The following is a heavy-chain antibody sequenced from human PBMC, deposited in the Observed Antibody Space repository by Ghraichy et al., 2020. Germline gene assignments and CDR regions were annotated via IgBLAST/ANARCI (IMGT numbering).Heavy chain of an antibody. J-gene: IGHJ5*02. CDR2: ISSSSSTI. CDR1: GFTFSSYS. CDR3: ARGMYYDFWSGYHQPNPFDP. V-gene: IGHV3-48*02. Sequence: GESLNISCAASGFTFSSYSMNWVRQAPGKGLEWVSYISSSSSTIYYADSVKGRFTISRDNAKNSLYLQMNSLRDEDTAVYYCARGMYYDFWSGYHQPNPFDPWGQGTLVTVSS. D-gene: IGHD3-3*01.